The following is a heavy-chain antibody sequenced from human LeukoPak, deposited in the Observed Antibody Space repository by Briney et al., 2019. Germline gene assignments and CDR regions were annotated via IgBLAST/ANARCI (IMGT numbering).Heavy chain of an antibody. V-gene: IGHV3-64*04. J-gene: IGHJ4*02. CDR2: ISGNGGST. Sequence: GGSLRLSCSASGFTFSSYSMHWVRQAPGKGLEYVSAISGNGGSTYYADSVKGRFSISRDNAKNSLYLQMDSLRAEDTAVYYCARDKSYGDSEDFWGQGTLVTVSS. D-gene: IGHD4-17*01. CDR3: ARDKSYGDSEDF. CDR1: GFTFSSYS.